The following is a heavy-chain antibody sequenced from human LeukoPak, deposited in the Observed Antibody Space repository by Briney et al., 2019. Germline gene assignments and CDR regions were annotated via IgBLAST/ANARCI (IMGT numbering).Heavy chain of an antibody. CDR3: ARALAYCVGDCPFGI. D-gene: IGHD2-21*02. CDR2: ISSSGSYI. CDR1: GFTVSSNY. V-gene: IGHV3-21*01. J-gene: IGHJ3*02. Sequence: GGSLRLSCAASGFTVSSNYMSWVRQAPGKGLEWVSSISSSGSYIYYADSVKGRFTISRDNAKNSLYLQMNSLRAEDTAVYYCARALAYCVGDCPFGIWGQGTMVTVSS.